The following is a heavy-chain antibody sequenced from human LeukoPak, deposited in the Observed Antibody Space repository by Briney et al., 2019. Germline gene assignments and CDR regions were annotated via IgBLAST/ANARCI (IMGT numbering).Heavy chain of an antibody. CDR1: GFTVSSNY. CDR2: ISSGGST. D-gene: IGHD1-14*01. V-gene: IGHV3-53*01. J-gene: IGHJ3*01. CDR3: ARDPVPEF. Sequence: GGSLRLSCAASGFTVSSNYMSWVRQAPGKGLEWVSVISSGGSTNYADSVKGRFTVSRDNSKNTLYLQMNSLRAEDTALYYCARDPVPEFWGQGTMVTVSS.